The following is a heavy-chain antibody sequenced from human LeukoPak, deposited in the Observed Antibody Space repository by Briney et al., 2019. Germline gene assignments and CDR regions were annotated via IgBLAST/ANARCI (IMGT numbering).Heavy chain of an antibody. J-gene: IGHJ4*02. V-gene: IGHV1-46*01. CDR2: INPSGGST. Sequence: ASVKVSCKASGYTFTSYYMHWVRQAPGQGREWMGIINPSGGSTSYAQKFQGRVTMTSDMSTSTVYMELSSLRSEDTAVYYCARVFWSGRSLDYWGQGTLVTVFS. CDR1: GYTFTSYY. D-gene: IGHD3-3*01. CDR3: ARVFWSGRSLDY.